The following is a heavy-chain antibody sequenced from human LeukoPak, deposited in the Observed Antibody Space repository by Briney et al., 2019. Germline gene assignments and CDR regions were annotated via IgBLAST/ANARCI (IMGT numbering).Heavy chain of an antibody. CDR1: GGSISSYY. D-gene: IGHD3-10*01. CDR3: ARGPYGSGSYAFNI. V-gene: IGHV4-4*07. CDR2: IYSGGNT. Sequence: PSETLSLTCTVSGGSISSYYWSWIRQPAGQGLEWIGRIYSGGNTNYNPSLKTRVTMSVDTSKNQFSLKLTSVTAADTAVYYCARGPYGSGSYAFNIWGQGTMVTVSS. J-gene: IGHJ3*02.